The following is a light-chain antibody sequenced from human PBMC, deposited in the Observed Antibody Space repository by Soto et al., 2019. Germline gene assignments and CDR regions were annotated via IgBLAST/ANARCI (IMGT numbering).Light chain of an antibody. Sequence: VHMTHSPSSLSASVLYRVTITFLASQVISNYLAWYQQKPGKVPKLLIYAASTLQSGVPSRFSGSGSGTDFTLTISSLQPEDVATYYCQKYNSAPRTFGQGTKVDIK. CDR3: QKYNSAPRT. V-gene: IGKV1-27*01. J-gene: IGKJ1*01. CDR2: AAS. CDR1: QVISNY.